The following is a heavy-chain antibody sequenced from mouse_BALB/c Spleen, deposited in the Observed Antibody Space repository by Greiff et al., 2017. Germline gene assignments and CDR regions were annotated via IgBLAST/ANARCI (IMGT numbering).Heavy chain of an antibody. J-gene: IGHJ4*01. CDR1: GFSLTSYG. D-gene: IGHD2-4*01. CDR2: IWRGGST. Sequence: QVQLQQSGPSLVQPSQSLSITCTVSGFSLTSYGVHWVRQSPGKGLEWLGVIWRGGSTDYNAAFMSRLSITKDNSKSQVFFKMNSLQADDTAIYYCAKNKDYDYAMDYWGQGTSVTVSS. V-gene: IGHV2-5-1*01. CDR3: AKNKDYDYAMDY.